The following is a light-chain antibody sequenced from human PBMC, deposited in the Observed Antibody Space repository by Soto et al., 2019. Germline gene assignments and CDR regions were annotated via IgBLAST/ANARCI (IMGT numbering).Light chain of an antibody. J-gene: IGKJ1*01. CDR1: QSVTNNY. Sequence: EIVLTQSPGTLSLSPGERATLSCRASQSVTNNYLAWFQQKPGQAPRLLMYGASSRATGIPDRFSGSGSGTDFTLTITRLEPEDFAVYYCQQYASPRTFGQGTKVDIK. CDR2: GAS. V-gene: IGKV3-20*01. CDR3: QQYASPRT.